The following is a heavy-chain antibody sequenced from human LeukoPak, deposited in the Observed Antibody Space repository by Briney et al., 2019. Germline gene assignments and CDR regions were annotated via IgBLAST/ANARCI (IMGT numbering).Heavy chain of an antibody. V-gene: IGHV3-9*03. J-gene: IGHJ5*02. Sequence: GRSLRLSCAASGFTFDDYAMHWVRQAPGKGLEWVSGISWNSGTIGYADSVKGRFIISRDNTKNSPYLQMNSLRPEDMAFYYCAKGNSASYSLDWFDPWGQGTLVIVSS. CDR3: AKGNSASYSLDWFDP. CDR1: GFTFDDYA. CDR2: ISWNSGTI. D-gene: IGHD1-26*01.